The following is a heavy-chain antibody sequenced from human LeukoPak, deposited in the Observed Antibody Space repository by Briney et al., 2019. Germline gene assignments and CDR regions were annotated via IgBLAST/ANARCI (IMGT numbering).Heavy chain of an antibody. CDR2: IYPGDSDT. CDR3: ARRNTVSWPGMDV. V-gene: IGHV5-51*01. CDR1: GYSFTSYW. D-gene: IGHD4-17*01. J-gene: IGHJ6*02. Sequence: GESLKISCKGSGYSFTSYWIGWVRPMPGKGLEWMRIIYPGDSDTRYSPSFQGQVTISADKSISTAYLQWSSLKASDTAMYYCARRNTVSWPGMDVWGQGTTVTVSS.